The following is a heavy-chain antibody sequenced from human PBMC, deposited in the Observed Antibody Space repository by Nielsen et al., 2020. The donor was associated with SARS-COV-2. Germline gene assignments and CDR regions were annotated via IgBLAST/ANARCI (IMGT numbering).Heavy chain of an antibody. J-gene: IGHJ6*03. D-gene: IGHD2-2*01. V-gene: IGHV4-4*02. Sequence: SETLSITCAVSGGSVGSNDWWTWVRQSPGQGLEWIGEVSHSGCINYNPSLKSRVTLSMDKSKRQFSLRLTSVSAADTAVYFCARGDLVVVPSPILGLGPFFYYFYLDVWGKGTTVTVSS. CDR1: GGSVGSNDW. CDR3: ARGDLVVVPSPILGLGPFFYYFYLDV. CDR2: VSHSGCI.